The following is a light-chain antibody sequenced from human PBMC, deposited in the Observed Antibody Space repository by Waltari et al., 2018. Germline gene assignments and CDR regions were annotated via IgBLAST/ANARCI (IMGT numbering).Light chain of an antibody. CDR2: WAS. Sequence: DIVMTQSPDFLAVSLGERATINCKSSQSLFSTSNSKTYISWYQQKPGQPPKLLIYWASTRGSGVPDRFSGSGSGTDFTITISSLQAEDVAVYYCHHYYIPPLTFGQGTRLEIK. CDR1: QSLFSTSNSKTY. V-gene: IGKV4-1*01. J-gene: IGKJ5*01. CDR3: HHYYIPPLT.